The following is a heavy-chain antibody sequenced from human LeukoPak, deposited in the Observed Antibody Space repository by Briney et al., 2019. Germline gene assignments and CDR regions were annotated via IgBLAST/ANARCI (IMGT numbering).Heavy chain of an antibody. Sequence: PGGSLRLSCAASGFTFSSYATSWVRQAPGKGLEWVSAISGSGGSTYYADSVKGQFTISRDNSKNTLYLQMNSLRAEDTAVYYCAKDPTNYNYYDSSGPIWGQGTMVTVSS. CDR2: ISGSGGST. D-gene: IGHD3-22*01. CDR3: AKDPTNYNYYDSSGPI. V-gene: IGHV3-23*01. CDR1: GFTFSSYA. J-gene: IGHJ3*02.